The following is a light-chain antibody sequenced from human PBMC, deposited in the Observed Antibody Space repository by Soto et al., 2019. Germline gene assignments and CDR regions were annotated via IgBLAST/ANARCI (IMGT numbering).Light chain of an antibody. V-gene: IGLV2-14*03. CDR3: TSGTTSTTMI. CDR2: DVN. Sequence: QSVLTQPASVSGSPGQSITISCTGTRSDIGAYNFVSWYQQHPGEVPKLMLYDVNVRPSGVSNRFSGSKSGHTASLTISGRQAEDEADDYCTSGTTSTTMIFGGGTKLTVL. CDR1: RSDIGAYNF. J-gene: IGLJ2*01.